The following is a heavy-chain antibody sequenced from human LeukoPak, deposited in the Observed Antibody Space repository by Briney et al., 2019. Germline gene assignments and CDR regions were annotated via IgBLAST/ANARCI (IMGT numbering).Heavy chain of an antibody. J-gene: IGHJ4*02. D-gene: IGHD2-2*01. CDR1: GGSISSSSYY. V-gene: IGHV4-39*02. CDR3: ARDWVPAAMRIAAAGSFDY. CDR2: IYYSGST. Sequence: SETLSLTCTVSGGSISSSSYYWGWIRQPPGKGLEWIGSIYYSGSTYYNPSLKSRVTISVDTSKNQFSLKLSSVTAADTAVYYCARDWVPAAMRIAAAGSFDYWGQGTLVTVSS.